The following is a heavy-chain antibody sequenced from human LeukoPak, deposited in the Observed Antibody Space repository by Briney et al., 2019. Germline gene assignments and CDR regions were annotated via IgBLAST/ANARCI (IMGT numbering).Heavy chain of an antibody. V-gene: IGHV3-23*01. J-gene: IGHJ4*02. CDR1: GFTFSSYA. CDR3: AKGYSSVWYYFAS. D-gene: IGHD6-13*01. Sequence: GGSLRLSCGAAGFTFSSYAMTWVRQAPGKGLEWVSAISSAGSANYADSVKGRFTISRDNSKSTLDLQMNSLRAEDTAVYSCAKGYSSVWYYFASWGQGTLVTVSS. CDR2: ISSAGSA.